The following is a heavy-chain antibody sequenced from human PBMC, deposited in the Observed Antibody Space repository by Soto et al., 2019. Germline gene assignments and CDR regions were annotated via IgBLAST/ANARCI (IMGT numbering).Heavy chain of an antibody. V-gene: IGHV4-59*12. CDR1: GGSISSYY. CDR2: IYYSGST. J-gene: IGHJ6*02. Sequence: SETLSLTCTVSGGSISSYYWSWIRQPPGKGLEWIGYIYYSGSTNYNPSLKGRFTISRDNAKNSLYLQMNSLRAEDTAVYYCAREGFRRVMSYYGMDVWGQGTTVTVSS. D-gene: IGHD3-16*01. CDR3: AREGFRRVMSYYGMDV.